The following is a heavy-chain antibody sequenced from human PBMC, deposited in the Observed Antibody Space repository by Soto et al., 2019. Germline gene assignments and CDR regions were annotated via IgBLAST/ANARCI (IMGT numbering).Heavy chain of an antibody. D-gene: IGHD2-15*01. V-gene: IGHV3-33*01. CDR2: TWYDGSKA. CDR1: GFTFSSYG. CDR3: ARYCSGGSCYPTYYGLDV. J-gene: IGHJ6*02. Sequence: PGGSLRLSCAASGFTFSSYGMHWVRQAPGKGLEWVALTWYDGSKAYYAESVKGRFTISRDNSKNTLYLQMNSLRAEDTAVYYCARYCSGGSCYPTYYGLDVWGQGTTVTSP.